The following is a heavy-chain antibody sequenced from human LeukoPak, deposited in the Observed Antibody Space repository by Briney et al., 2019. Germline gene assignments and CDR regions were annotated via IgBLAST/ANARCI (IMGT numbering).Heavy chain of an antibody. D-gene: IGHD3-10*01. V-gene: IGHV1-24*01. Sequence: ASVKVSCKVSGYTLTELSMHWVRQAPGKGLEWMGGFDPEDGETIYAQKFQGRVTMTEDTSTDTAYMELSSLRSEDTAVYYCATDKGSSGSYYTLDYWGQGTLVTVSS. J-gene: IGHJ4*02. CDR2: FDPEDGET. CDR1: GYTLTELS. CDR3: ATDKGSSGSYYTLDY.